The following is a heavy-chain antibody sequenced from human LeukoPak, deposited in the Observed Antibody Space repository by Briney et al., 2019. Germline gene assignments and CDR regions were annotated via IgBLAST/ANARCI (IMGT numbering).Heavy chain of an antibody. CDR2: INPSGGST. CDR3: AREFVVVPAAPFDP. V-gene: IGHV1-46*01. CDR1: GYTFTSYY. Sequence: ASVKVSCKASGYTFTSYYMHWVRQAPGQGLEWMGIINPSGGSTSYAQKFQGRVTMTRDTSISTAYMELSRLRSDDTAVYYCAREFVVVPAAPFDPWGQGTLVTVSS. D-gene: IGHD2-2*01. J-gene: IGHJ5*02.